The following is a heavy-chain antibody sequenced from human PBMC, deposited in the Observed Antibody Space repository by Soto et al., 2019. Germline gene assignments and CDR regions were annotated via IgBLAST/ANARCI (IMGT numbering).Heavy chain of an antibody. J-gene: IGHJ6*02. V-gene: IGHV1-69*13. CDR3: AREDRRRILTGYYYQPNGGHYYYGMDV. CDR2: IIPIFGTA. CDR1: GGTFSSYA. Sequence: ASVKVSCKASGGTFSSYAISWVRQAPGQGLEWMGGIIPIFGTANYAQKFQGRVTITAGESTSTAYMELGSLRSEDTAVYYCAREDRRRILTGYYYQPNGGHYYYGMDVWGQGTTVTVSS. D-gene: IGHD3-9*01.